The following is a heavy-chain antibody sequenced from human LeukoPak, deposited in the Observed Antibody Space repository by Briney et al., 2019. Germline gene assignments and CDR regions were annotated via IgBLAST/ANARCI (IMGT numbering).Heavy chain of an antibody. CDR2: TYYRSRWYS. CDR1: GDSVSSNSAA. D-gene: IGHD3-22*01. Sequence: SQTLSLTCAISGDSVSSNSAAWNWIRQSPSRGLEWLGRTYYRSRWYSDYAVSVKSRITINPDTSKNQLSLQLNSVTPEDTAVYYCARGILVVIGPFDIWGQGTMVTVSS. J-gene: IGHJ3*02. V-gene: IGHV6-1*01. CDR3: ARGILVVIGPFDI.